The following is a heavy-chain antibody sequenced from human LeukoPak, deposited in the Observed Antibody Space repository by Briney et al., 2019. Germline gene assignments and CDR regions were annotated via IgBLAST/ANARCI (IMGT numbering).Heavy chain of an antibody. V-gene: IGHV2-70*13. CDR3: TRTYSGSYPVQY. CDR2: IDWDADT. Sequence: SGPALVKPRQTLTLTCTFSEVSLSTSGMCVSWIRQPPGKALEWLALIDWDADTYYSTSLKTRLAISKDTSKNQVVLTMTNMDPVDTATYYCTRTYSGSYPVQYWGQGTLVTVSS. D-gene: IGHD1-26*01. CDR1: EVSLSTSGMC. J-gene: IGHJ4*02.